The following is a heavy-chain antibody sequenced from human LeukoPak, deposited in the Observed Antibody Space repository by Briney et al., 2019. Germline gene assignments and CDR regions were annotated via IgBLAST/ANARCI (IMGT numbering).Heavy chain of an antibody. CDR3: ARSRVTMIVVVTYFDY. Sequence: GGSLRVSCAASGFTFSSYSMNWVRQAPGKGLEWVSSISSSSRYIYYADSVKGRFTISRDNAKNSLYLQMNSLRAEDTAVYYCARSRVTMIVVVTYFDYWGQGTLVTVSS. D-gene: IGHD3-22*01. CDR2: ISSSSRYI. CDR1: GFTFSSYS. J-gene: IGHJ4*02. V-gene: IGHV3-21*01.